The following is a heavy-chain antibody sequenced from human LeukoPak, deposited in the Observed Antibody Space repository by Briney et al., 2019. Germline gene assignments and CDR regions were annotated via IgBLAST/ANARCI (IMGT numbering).Heavy chain of an antibody. CDR2: INHSGST. V-gene: IGHV4-34*01. J-gene: IGHJ5*02. CDR3: ARGFYLKPTVVIIRYRWFDP. CDR1: GGSFSGYY. Sequence: PSETLSLTCAVYGGSFSGYYWSWIRQPPGKGLEWIGEINHSGSTNYNPSLKSRVTISVDTSTNQFSLKLSSVTAADTAVYYCARGFYLKPTVVIIRYRWFDPWGQGTLVTVSS. D-gene: IGHD3-3*01.